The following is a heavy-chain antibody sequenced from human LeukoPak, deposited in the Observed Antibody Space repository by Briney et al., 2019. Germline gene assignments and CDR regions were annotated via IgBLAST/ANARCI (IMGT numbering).Heavy chain of an antibody. D-gene: IGHD6-6*01. J-gene: IGHJ4*02. Sequence: PSETLSLTCAVYGVSFSGYYWSWIRQPPGKGLEWIEEINHSGSTNYNPSLKSRVTISVDTSKNQFSLKLSSVTAADTAVYYCARGTIKWQLGRSSYFDYWGQGTLVTVSS. CDR2: INHSGST. CDR1: GVSFSGYY. CDR3: ARGTIKWQLGRSSYFDY. V-gene: IGHV4-34*01.